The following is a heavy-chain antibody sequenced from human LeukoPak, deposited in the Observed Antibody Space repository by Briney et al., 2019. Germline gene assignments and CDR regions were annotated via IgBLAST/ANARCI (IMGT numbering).Heavy chain of an antibody. Sequence: PGGSLRLSCAASGFTFNLFWMNWVRQSPGKGREWVAKISQDGNVKVYLDSVEGRFAISRDNVENSVFLQMNSLRAEDTAVYYCARDFPMVGRGAFDVWGQGTVVTVSS. V-gene: IGHV3-7*03. D-gene: IGHD4/OR15-4a*01. CDR2: ISQDGNVK. CDR3: ARDFPMVGRGAFDV. J-gene: IGHJ3*01. CDR1: GFTFNLFW.